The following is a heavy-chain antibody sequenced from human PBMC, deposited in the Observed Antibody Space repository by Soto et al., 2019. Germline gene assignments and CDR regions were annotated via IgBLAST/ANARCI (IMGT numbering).Heavy chain of an antibody. J-gene: IGHJ2*01. D-gene: IGHD3-3*01. V-gene: IGHV3-21*01. CDR2: ITSTSSYI. Sequence: EVQLVESGGGLVKPGGSLRLSCAASGFTFSNYNINWVRQAPGKGLEWVSSITSTSSYIYYADSVKGRFTISRDNAKNSLYLQMNSLRAEDTAVYYCARDWSKGGIWYFDFWGRGTLVTVSS. CDR3: ARDWSKGGIWYFDF. CDR1: GFTFSNYN.